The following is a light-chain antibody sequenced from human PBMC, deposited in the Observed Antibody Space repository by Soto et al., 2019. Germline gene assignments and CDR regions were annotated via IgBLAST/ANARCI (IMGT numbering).Light chain of an antibody. CDR1: QGIGND. CDR3: LHHYNHPLI. Sequence: DIQMTQFTSSLSASVGDRVTITCRASQGIGNDLGWYQHKPGKAPKRLIFSASTLDSGVPSRFSGGGFGTEFTLSISSLQPEDFATYYCLHHYNHPLILGGGTKVEIK. CDR2: SAS. J-gene: IGKJ4*01. V-gene: IGKV1-17*01.